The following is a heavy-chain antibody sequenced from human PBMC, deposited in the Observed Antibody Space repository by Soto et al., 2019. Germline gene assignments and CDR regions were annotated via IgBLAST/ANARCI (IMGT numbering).Heavy chain of an antibody. V-gene: IGHV4-59*01. CDR2: IYYSGGT. CDR1: GGSISSYY. CDR3: ARDGGWLFPIKYYGSGKRYGMDV. D-gene: IGHD3-10*01. J-gene: IGHJ6*02. Sequence: PSETLSLTCTVSGGSISSYYWSWIRQPPGKGLEWIGYIYYSGGTNYNPSLKSRVTISVDTSKNQFSLKLSSVTAADTAVYYCARDGGWLFPIKYYGSGKRYGMDVWGQGTTVTVSS.